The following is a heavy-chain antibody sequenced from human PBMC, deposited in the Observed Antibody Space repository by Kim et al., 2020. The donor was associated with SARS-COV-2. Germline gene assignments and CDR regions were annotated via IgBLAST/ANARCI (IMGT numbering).Heavy chain of an antibody. CDR2: IKYDGSTT. V-gene: IGHV3-74*01. CDR1: GFTFSNYW. CDR3: TRDLDWLLFDY. Sequence: GGSLRLSCAASGFTFSNYWMHWVRQAPGKGLVWVSRIKYDGSTTIYADSVKGRFTISRDNAKNTLYLQMNSLRVEDTAVYYCTRDLDWLLFDYCGQGTLV. D-gene: IGHD3-3*01. J-gene: IGHJ4*02.